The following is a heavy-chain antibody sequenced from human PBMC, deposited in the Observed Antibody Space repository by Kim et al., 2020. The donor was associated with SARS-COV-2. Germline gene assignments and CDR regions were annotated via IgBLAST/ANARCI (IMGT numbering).Heavy chain of an antibody. D-gene: IGHD3-22*01. CDR1: GGSISSSSYY. V-gene: IGHV4-39*01. CDR3: ASFTCFITTVPSGY. Sequence: SETLSLTCTVSGGSISSSSYYWGWIRQPPGKGLEWIGSIYYSGSTYYNPSLKSRVTISVDTSKNQFSLKLSSVTAADTAVYYCASFTCFITTVPSGYWGQGTLVTVSS. J-gene: IGHJ4*02. CDR2: IYYSGST.